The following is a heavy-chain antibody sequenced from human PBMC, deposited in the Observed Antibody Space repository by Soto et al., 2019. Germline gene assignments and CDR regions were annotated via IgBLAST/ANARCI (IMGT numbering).Heavy chain of an antibody. Sequence: QITLKESGPALVRPTQTLTLTCTFSGFSLTSGVVGVGWIRQPPGKALEWLALIYWDDTTRYTPSLKSRLTITKDPSKSEVVLTMTNMDPADTATYYSAHRHDYGSGSVFFDYWGQGTLVTVTS. CDR1: GFSLTSGVVG. V-gene: IGHV2-5*02. J-gene: IGHJ4*02. D-gene: IGHD3-10*01. CDR3: AHRHDYGSGSVFFDY. CDR2: IYWDDTT.